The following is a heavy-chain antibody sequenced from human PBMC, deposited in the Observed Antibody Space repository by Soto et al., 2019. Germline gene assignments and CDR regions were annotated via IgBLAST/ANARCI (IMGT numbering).Heavy chain of an antibody. J-gene: IGHJ6*02. Sequence: QVKLVESGGGVVQPGRSLRLSCAASGFTFSDFGMHWVRQAPGKGLEWVAVIWFDGGDKHYVDSVEGRFTISRDNSKNTVYQQVNSLRPEDTAVYYCARHRYTTSSYGMDVWGQGTTVTVSS. CDR3: ARHRYTTSSYGMDV. CDR1: GFTFSDFG. V-gene: IGHV3-33*01. D-gene: IGHD6-6*01. CDR2: IWFDGGDK.